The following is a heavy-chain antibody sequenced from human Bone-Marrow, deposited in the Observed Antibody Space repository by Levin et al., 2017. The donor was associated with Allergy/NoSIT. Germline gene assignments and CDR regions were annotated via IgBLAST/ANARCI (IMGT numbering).Heavy chain of an antibody. Sequence: GGSLRLSCAASGISVSNNHMSWVRQAPGKGLECVAGIYSGGDTYQSDSVKSRFTVSRDNSKNTVYLHMSHLRGDGTAVYYCARGYKSDLSFGWGQGTLVTVSS. D-gene: IGHD2-21*02. J-gene: IGHJ4*02. CDR3: ARGYKSDLSFG. V-gene: IGHV3-66*01. CDR2: IYSGGDT. CDR1: GISVSNNH.